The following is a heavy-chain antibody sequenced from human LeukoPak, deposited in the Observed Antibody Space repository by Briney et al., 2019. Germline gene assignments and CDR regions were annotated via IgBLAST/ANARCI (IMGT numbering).Heavy chain of an antibody. CDR2: IWYDGSNK. CDR1: GFIFSSYG. D-gene: IGHD6-13*01. J-gene: IGHJ6*03. CDR3: AKATKSLGMYMDV. V-gene: IGHV3-33*06. Sequence: RGSLRLSCAASGFIFSSYGMHWVRQAPGKGLEWVAVIWYDGSNKYYADSVKGRFTISRDNSKNTLYLQMNSLRAEDTAVYYCAKATKSLGMYMDVWGKGTTVTVSS.